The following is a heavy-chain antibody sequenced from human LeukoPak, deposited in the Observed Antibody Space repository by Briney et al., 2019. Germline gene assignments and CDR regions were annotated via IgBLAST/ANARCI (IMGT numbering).Heavy chain of an antibody. CDR3: ARDQDGSGSLFDY. D-gene: IGHD3-10*01. Sequence: SETLSLTCTVSGGSISSYYWSWIRQPPGKGLEWIGYTYYSGSTNYNPSLKSRVTISVDTSKNQFSLKLSSVTAADTAVYYCARDQDGSGSLFDYWGQGTLVTVSS. V-gene: IGHV4-59*01. CDR2: TYYSGST. J-gene: IGHJ4*02. CDR1: GGSISSYY.